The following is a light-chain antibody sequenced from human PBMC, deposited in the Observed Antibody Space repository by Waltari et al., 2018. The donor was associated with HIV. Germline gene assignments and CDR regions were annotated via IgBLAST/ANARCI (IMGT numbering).Light chain of an antibody. CDR3: QHYNNWPLLT. J-gene: IGKJ4*01. Sequence: TLSVSPGERATLSCRASQSVSSNLAWYQQKPGQAPRLLIYGASTRATGIPARFSGSGSGTEFTLTISSLQSEDFAVYYCQHYNNWPLLTFGGGTKVEIK. CDR2: GAS. V-gene: IGKV3-15*01. CDR1: QSVSSN.